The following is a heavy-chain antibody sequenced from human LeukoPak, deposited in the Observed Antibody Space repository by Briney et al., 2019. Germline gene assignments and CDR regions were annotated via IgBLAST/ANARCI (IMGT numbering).Heavy chain of an antibody. V-gene: IGHV4-59*08. CDR1: GGSISSDY. CDR3: ATRGY. D-gene: IGHD3-10*01. J-gene: IGHJ4*02. CDR2: IYNSGNN. Sequence: SETLSLTCTVSGGSISSDYWQWIRQPPGKGLEWVGYIYNSGNNHYDSSLKSRVTISIDTSKNQFSLKLASVTAADTAVYYCATRGYWGQGTLVAVSS.